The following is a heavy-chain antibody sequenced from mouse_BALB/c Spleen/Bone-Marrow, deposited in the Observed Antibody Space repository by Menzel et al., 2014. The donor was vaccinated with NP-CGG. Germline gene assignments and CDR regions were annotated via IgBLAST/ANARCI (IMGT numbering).Heavy chain of an antibody. Sequence: DVQLQESGGGLVQPGGSLKLSCAASGFTFSSYGMSWVRQTPDKRLELVATINSNGGSTYYPDSVKGRFTISRDNAKNTLYLQMSSLKSEDTAMYYCARDYDYDYRGQGTTLTVSS. V-gene: IGHV5-6-3*01. D-gene: IGHD2-4*01. CDR1: GFTFSSYG. J-gene: IGHJ2*01. CDR2: INSNGGST. CDR3: ARDYDYDY.